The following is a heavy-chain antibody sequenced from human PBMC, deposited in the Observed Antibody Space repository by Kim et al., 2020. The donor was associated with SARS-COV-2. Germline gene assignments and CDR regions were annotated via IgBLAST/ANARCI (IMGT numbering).Heavy chain of an antibody. D-gene: IGHD1-26*01. Sequence: GGSLRLSCAASGFTFSSYGMHWVRQAPGKGLEWVAVISYDGSNKYYADSVKGRFTISRDNSKNTLYLQMNSLRAEDTAVYYCAKDAEWELLTFDYWGQGT. J-gene: IGHJ4*02. CDR3: AKDAEWELLTFDY. V-gene: IGHV3-30*18. CDR2: ISYDGSNK. CDR1: GFTFSSYG.